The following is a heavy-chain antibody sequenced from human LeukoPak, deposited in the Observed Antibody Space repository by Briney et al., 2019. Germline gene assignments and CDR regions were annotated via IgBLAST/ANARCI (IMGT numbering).Heavy chain of an antibody. Sequence: PGGSLRLSCVGSGFTFSTYEMNWVRQAPGKGLEWVSYISGSGIAMFYGDSARGRFTISRDNAKNSLYQQMNSLRAEDTAIYYCAGGYASGSPYYFDSWGPGTMVTVSS. D-gene: IGHD3-10*01. CDR1: GFTFSTYE. V-gene: IGHV3-48*03. J-gene: IGHJ4*02. CDR3: AGGYASGSPYYFDS. CDR2: ISGSGIAM.